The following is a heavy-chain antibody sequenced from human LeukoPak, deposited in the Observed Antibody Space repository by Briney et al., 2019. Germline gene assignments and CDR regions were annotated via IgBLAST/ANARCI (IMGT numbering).Heavy chain of an antibody. CDR3: ASGSGQWLALGY. J-gene: IGHJ4*02. D-gene: IGHD6-19*01. Sequence: GGSLRLSCAASGFTFSSHGMHWVRQAPGKGLEWVAVIWYDGSNKYYADSVKGRFTISRDNSKNTLYLQMNSLRAEDTAVYYCASGSGQWLALGYWGQGTLVTVSS. CDR1: GFTFSSHG. CDR2: IWYDGSNK. V-gene: IGHV3-33*01.